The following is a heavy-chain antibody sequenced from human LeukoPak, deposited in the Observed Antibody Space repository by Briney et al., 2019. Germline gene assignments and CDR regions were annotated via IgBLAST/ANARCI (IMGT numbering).Heavy chain of an antibody. CDR3: ARGFGSSWYGDWFDP. CDR2: INPNSGGT. J-gene: IGHJ5*02. V-gene: IGHV1-2*02. CDR1: GYTFTDYY. D-gene: IGHD6-13*01. Sequence: ASVKVSCXASGYTFTDYYMHWVRQAPGQGLEWMGWINPNSGGTNYAQKFQGRVTMTRDTSISTAYMELSRLRSDDTAVYYCARGFGSSWYGDWFDPWGQGTLVTVSS.